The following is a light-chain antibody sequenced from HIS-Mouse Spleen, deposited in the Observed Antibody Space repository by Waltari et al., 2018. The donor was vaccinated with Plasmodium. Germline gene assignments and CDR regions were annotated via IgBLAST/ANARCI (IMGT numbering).Light chain of an antibody. Sequence: DIVMTQSPATLSVSPGERATLSCRASQSVSSNLAWYKQNPGQAPRLLIYGASTRATGIPARFSGSGSGTEFTLTISSMQSEDFAVYYCQQYNNWPRGTFGQGTKVEIK. V-gene: IGKV3-15*01. J-gene: IGKJ1*01. CDR3: QQYNNWPRGT. CDR2: GAS. CDR1: QSVSSN.